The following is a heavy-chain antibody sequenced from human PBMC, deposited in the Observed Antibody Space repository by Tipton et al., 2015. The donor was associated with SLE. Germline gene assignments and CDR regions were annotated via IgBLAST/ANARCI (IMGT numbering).Heavy chain of an antibody. D-gene: IGHD3-3*01. CDR2: IYYSGTT. CDR1: GGSISSSDSF. CDR3: ARHFLEVIKVFGVVRHRMNWFDP. J-gene: IGHJ5*02. Sequence: TLSLTCTVSGGSISSSDSFWGWIRQSPGKGLEWIATIYYSGTTYYNPSLKSRVSMSLDTSKNQFSLRLSSVTAADTAVYYCARHFLEVIKVFGVVRHRMNWFDPWGHGTLVTVS. V-gene: IGHV4-39*07.